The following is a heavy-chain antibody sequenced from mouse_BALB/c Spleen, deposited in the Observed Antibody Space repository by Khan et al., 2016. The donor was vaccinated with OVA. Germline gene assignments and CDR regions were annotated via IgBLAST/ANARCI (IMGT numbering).Heavy chain of an antibody. V-gene: IGHV1S135*01. CDR3: TRHGYVAWFTY. CDR2: IDPFSGGT. J-gene: IGHJ3*01. D-gene: IGHD2-2*01. CDR1: GYSFTTYY. Sequence: LEVSGPELMKPGASVKISCKASGYSFTTYYIHWIMQSPGKSLEWIGYIDPFSGGTTYNQKFKGKATLTVDKSSSTAYIHLSNLTSEDSSVYYCTRHGYVAWFTYWGQGTLVTVSA.